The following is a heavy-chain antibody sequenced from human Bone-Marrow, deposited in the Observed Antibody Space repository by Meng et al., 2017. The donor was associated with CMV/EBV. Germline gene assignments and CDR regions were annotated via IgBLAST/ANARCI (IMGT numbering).Heavy chain of an antibody. CDR1: GGTFSSYA. D-gene: IGHD3-3*01. Sequence: SVKVSCKASGGTFSSYAISWVRQAPGQGLEWMGVIIPMLGIANYAQKFQGRVTITADKSTSTAYMELSSLRSEDTAVYYCARGGYDFWSWRFDPWGQGTLVTVSS. CDR2: IIPMLGIA. V-gene: IGHV1-69*10. CDR3: ARGGYDFWSWRFDP. J-gene: IGHJ5*02.